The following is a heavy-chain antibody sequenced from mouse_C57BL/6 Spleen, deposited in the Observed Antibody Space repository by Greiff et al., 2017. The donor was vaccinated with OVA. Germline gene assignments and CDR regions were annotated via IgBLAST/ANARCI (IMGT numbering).Heavy chain of an antibody. CDR3: ARDIQLGGYFDV. D-gene: IGHD4-1*02. J-gene: IGHJ1*03. Sequence: EVMLVESGGGLVKPGGSLKLSCAASGFTFSSYAMSWVRQTPEQRLEWVATISAGGSYTYYTDNVKGRFTISRDNAKNNLYLQMIHLVSEDTAMYYCARDIQLGGYFDVWGTGTTVTVSS. V-gene: IGHV5-4*01. CDR1: GFTFSSYA. CDR2: ISAGGSYT.